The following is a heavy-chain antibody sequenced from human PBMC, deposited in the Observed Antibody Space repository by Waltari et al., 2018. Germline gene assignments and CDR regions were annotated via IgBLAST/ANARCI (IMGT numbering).Heavy chain of an antibody. CDR3: ASIIQGVNAFDI. CDR1: GYTLTELS. Sequence: QVQLVQSGAEVKKPGASVKVSCKVSGYTLTELSMHWVRQDPGKGLEWMGRINPNSGGTNYAQKFQGRVTMTRDTSISTAYMELSRLRSDDTAVYYCASIIQGVNAFDIWGQGTMVTVSS. D-gene: IGHD3-16*01. J-gene: IGHJ3*02. CDR2: INPNSGGT. V-gene: IGHV1-2*06.